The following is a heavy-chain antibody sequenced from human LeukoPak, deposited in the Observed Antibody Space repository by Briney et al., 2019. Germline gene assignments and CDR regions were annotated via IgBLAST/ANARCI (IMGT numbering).Heavy chain of an antibody. J-gene: IGHJ4*02. CDR2: MNPNSGNT. D-gene: IGHD6-6*01. CDR1: GYTFTSYD. V-gene: IGHV1-8*01. CDR3: ARGSYSSSPLDY. Sequence: ASVKVSCKASGYTFTSYDINWVRQATGQGLEWMGWMNPNSGNTGYAQKFQGRATMTRNTSISTAYMELSSLRSEDTAVYYCARGSYSSSPLDYWGQGTLVTVSS.